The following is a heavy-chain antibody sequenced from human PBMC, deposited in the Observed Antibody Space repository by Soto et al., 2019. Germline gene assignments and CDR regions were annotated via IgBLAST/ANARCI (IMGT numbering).Heavy chain of an antibody. CDR1: GYAFASHA. V-gene: IGHV1-8*01. J-gene: IGHJ4*02. Sequence: QVQLVQSGPEVKKPGASVRVSCKASGYAFASHAINWVRQASGQGPEWMGWMNANSGSTGYAQKFQGRVTLTRNTSITTAYMEVLSLRAEETSMYSCAIAPDSGCAPLDYWGQGTLVTVSS. D-gene: IGHD3-22*01. CDR2: MNANSGST. CDR3: AIAPDSGCAPLDY.